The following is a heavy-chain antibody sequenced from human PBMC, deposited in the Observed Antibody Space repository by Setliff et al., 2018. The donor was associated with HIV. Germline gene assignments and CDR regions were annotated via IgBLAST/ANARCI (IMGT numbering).Heavy chain of an antibody. CDR1: GYTFTSYI. CDR3: ARSRYDSGGYPDAFDI. CDR2: ISAYNGDT. V-gene: IGHV1-18*01. Sequence: ASVKVSCKASGYTFTSYIMNWVRQAPGQGLEWLGWISAYNGDTKYAQKFQGRVTMTTDTSTSTAYMELRSLRSDDTAVYYCARSRYDSGGYPDAFDIWGQGTMVTVSS. D-gene: IGHD3-22*01. J-gene: IGHJ3*02.